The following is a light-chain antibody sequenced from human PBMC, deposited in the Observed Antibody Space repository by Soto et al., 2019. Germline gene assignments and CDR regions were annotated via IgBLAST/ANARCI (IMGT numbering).Light chain of an antibody. CDR3: QSYDSSLIVSKV. Sequence: QSVLTQPHSVSGAPGQRVTISCSGSSSNLGAGYDVQWYQQFPGTAPKLLIYANSARPSGVPDRFSGSKSGTSASLAITGLQAEDEADYYCQSYDSSLIVSKVFGTGTKVTVL. J-gene: IGLJ1*01. CDR2: ANS. CDR1: SSNLGAGYD. V-gene: IGLV1-40*01.